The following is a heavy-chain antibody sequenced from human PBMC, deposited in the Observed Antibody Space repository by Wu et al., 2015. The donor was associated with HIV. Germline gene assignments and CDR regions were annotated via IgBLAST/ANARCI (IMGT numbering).Heavy chain of an antibody. CDR1: GGTFNTYT. D-gene: IGHD6-13*01. CDR3: TRRQQLLDQ. V-gene: IGHV1-69*13. J-gene: IGHJ4*02. CDR2: ILPIYGTT. Sequence: QVQLQQSGAELKRPGSSVKISCRAFGGTFNTYTINWVRQGPGQGLEWMGRILPIYGTTDYAQKFRDRVKISADESTNTAYMEIRGLKSDDTALYYSTRRQQLLDQWGQGTLVTVSS.